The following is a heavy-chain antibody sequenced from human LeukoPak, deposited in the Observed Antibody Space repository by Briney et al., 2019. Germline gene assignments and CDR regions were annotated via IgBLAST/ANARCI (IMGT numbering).Heavy chain of an antibody. CDR3: VRSSSWTGLLDQ. D-gene: IGHD3/OR15-3a*01. CDR2: ISGSGGST. Sequence: TGGSLRLSCAASGFTFSSYAMSWVRQAPGKGLEWVSAISGSGGSTYYADSVKGRFTISRDNSKNTVYLQMNSLRGEDAAMYYCVRSSSWTGLLDQWGQGTLVTVSS. V-gene: IGHV3-23*01. CDR1: GFTFSSYA. J-gene: IGHJ5*02.